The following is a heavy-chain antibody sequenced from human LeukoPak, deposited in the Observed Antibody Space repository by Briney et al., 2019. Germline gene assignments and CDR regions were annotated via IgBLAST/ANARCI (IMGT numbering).Heavy chain of an antibody. D-gene: IGHD3-22*01. Sequence: GGSLRLSCAASGFTFSSYAMSWVRQAPGKGLEWVSAISGSGGSTYYADSVKGRFTISRDNSKNTLYLQMNSLRAEDTAVYYCAKTYYYDSSGHYFEAFDIWGQGTMVTVSS. J-gene: IGHJ3*02. CDR3: AKTYYYDSSGHYFEAFDI. V-gene: IGHV3-23*01. CDR1: GFTFSSYA. CDR2: ISGSGGST.